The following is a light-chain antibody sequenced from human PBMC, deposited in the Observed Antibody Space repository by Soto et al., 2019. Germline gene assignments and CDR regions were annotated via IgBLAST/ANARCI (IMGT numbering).Light chain of an antibody. CDR2: END. Sequence: QSVLTQPPSVSAAPGQKITISCSGSDSNIWYNSVSWYQQLPGTAPKLLISENDERPSDLPDRFSASKSGTSATLGITGLQTGDEATYFSGTWDNGLSAVVFGGGTKLTVL. CDR1: DSNIWYNS. V-gene: IGLV1-51*02. CDR3: GTWDNGLSAVV. J-gene: IGLJ2*01.